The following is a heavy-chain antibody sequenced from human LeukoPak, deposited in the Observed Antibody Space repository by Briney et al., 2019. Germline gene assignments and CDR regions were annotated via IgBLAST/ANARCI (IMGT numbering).Heavy chain of an antibody. Sequence: ASVTVSCKASGYTFTSYDINWVRQAAGQGIEWMGWMNPNSATTAYAQKFQRRVTITSTPSISTAYMELSSLRSEDTAVYYCATGQHWLIFWGQGTLVTFSS. CDR2: MNPNSATT. D-gene: IGHD6-19*01. V-gene: IGHV1-8*01. CDR3: ATGQHWLIF. J-gene: IGHJ4*02. CDR1: GYTFTSYD.